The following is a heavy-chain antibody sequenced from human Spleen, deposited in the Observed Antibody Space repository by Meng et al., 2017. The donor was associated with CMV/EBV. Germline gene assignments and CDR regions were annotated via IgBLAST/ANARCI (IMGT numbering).Heavy chain of an antibody. CDR3: ARSITMIGGVGY. CDR1: GGSISSYY. Sequence: QGQLQESGPGLVTPSAPLSRTGSVSGGSISSYYWSWNRQPPGKGLEWIGYIYYSGSTYYNPSLKSRVTLSVDTSKYQFSLKLSSVTAADTAVYYCARSITMIGGVGYWGQGTLVTVSS. CDR2: IYYSGST. D-gene: IGHD3-10*01. J-gene: IGHJ4*02. V-gene: IGHV4-59*06.